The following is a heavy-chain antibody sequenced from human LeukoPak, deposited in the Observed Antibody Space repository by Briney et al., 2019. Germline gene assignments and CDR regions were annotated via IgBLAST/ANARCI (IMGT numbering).Heavy chain of an antibody. D-gene: IGHD5-24*01. J-gene: IGHJ6*03. CDR2: ISGSGGRT. CDR1: GFTFSSYG. CDR3: AKASSDVEMATNYYYYYMDV. V-gene: IGHV3-23*01. Sequence: GGTLRLSCAASGFTFSSYGMSWVRQAPGKGLEWVSGISGSGGRTYFADSVKGRFTISRDNSKNTLYLQMNSLRAEDTAVYYCAKASSDVEMATNYYYYYMDVWGKGTTVTISS.